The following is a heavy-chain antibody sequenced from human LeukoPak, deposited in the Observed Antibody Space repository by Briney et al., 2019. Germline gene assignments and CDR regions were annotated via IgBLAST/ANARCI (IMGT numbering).Heavy chain of an antibody. CDR3: ASARSGFIDYYYYYMDV. CDR1: GISISSYY. CDR2: IYYSGST. Sequence: SETLSLTCTVSGISISSYYWSWIRQHPGKGLEWIGFIYYSGSTYYNPSLKSRLTILLDTSKNQFSLKLRSVTAADTAVYYCASARSGFIDYYYYYMDVWGKGTTVTVSS. V-gene: IGHV4-59*06. J-gene: IGHJ6*03. D-gene: IGHD3-16*02.